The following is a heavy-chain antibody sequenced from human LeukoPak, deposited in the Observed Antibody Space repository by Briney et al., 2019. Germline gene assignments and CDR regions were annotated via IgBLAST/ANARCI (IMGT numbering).Heavy chain of an antibody. Sequence: GASVKVSCKASGGTFSSYAISWVRQAPGQGLEWMGGIIPIFGTANYAQKFQGRVTITADESTSTAYMELSSLRSEDTAVYYCARDLPRGEWELPGYWGQGTLVTVSS. D-gene: IGHD1-26*01. J-gene: IGHJ4*02. CDR1: GGTFSSYA. V-gene: IGHV1-69*13. CDR2: IIPIFGTA. CDR3: ARDLPRGEWELPGY.